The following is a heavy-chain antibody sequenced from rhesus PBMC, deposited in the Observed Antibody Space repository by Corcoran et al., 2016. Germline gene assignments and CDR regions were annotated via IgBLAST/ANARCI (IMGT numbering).Heavy chain of an antibody. D-gene: IGHD3-34*01. J-gene: IGHJ6*01. CDR1: GGSISSSY. V-gene: IGHV4-169*01. CDR2: IYGSGSST. CDR3: ARASNWGDYSDGLDS. Sequence: QLQLQESGPGLVKPSETLSVTCAVSGGSISSSYWSWIRQAPGKGLEWIGYIYGSGSSTNYNPSLKSRFTLSVDTSKNQLSLKLSSVTTADTAVYYCARASNWGDYSDGLDSWGQGVVVTVSS.